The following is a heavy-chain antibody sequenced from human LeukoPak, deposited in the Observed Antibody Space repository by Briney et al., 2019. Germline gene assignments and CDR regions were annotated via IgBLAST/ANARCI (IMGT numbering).Heavy chain of an antibody. D-gene: IGHD1-26*01. CDR2: IRLDGTTK. CDR3: AKGYLSAH. CDR1: GFTFSTYG. J-gene: IGHJ4*02. V-gene: IGHV3-30*02. Sequence: GGSLRLSCAASGFTFSTYGMNWVRQAPGKGLEWVAFIRLDGTTKYYADSVKGRFTISRDNSKNTLSLQMDSLRPEDTAVYYCAKGYLSAHWGQGNLVTVSS.